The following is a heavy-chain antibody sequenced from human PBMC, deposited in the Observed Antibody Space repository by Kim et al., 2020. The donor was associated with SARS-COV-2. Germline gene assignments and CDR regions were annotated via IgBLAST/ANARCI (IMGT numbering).Heavy chain of an antibody. Sequence: GGSLRLSCAASGFTFSSYGMHWVRQAPGKGLEWVAVISYDGSNKYYADSVKGRFTISRNNSKNTLYLQMNRLRAEDTAVYYCAKDQSRIAAVEFYYYYGMDVWGQGTTVTVSS. J-gene: IGHJ6*02. D-gene: IGHD6-13*01. CDR1: GFTFSSYG. CDR2: ISYDGSNK. V-gene: IGHV3-30*18. CDR3: AKDQSRIAAVEFYYYYGMDV.